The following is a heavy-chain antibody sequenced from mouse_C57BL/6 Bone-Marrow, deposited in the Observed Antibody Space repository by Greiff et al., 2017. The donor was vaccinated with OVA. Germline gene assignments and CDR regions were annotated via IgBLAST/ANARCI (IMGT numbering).Heavy chain of an antibody. V-gene: IGHV1-15*01. CDR3: TGIYYGNYCAMDY. J-gene: IGHJ4*01. Sequence: VKLQESGAELVRPGASVTLSCKASGYTFTDYEMHWVKQTPVHGLEWIGAIDPETGGTAYNQKFKGKAILNADKSSSTAYMERRSLTSEDSAVYYCTGIYYGNYCAMDYWGQGTSVTVSS. CDR1: GYTFTDYE. CDR2: IDPETGGT. D-gene: IGHD2-1*01.